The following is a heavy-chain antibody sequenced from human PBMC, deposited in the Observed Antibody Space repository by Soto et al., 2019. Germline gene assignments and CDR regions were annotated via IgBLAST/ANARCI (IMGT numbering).Heavy chain of an antibody. CDR2: ISWNSGSI. V-gene: IGHV3-9*01. J-gene: IGHJ4*02. CDR1: RFTFDDYA. CDR3: AKVLSAGDYYDSSGYPKASY. Sequence: EVQLVESGGGLVQPGRSLRLSCAASRFTFDDYAMHWVRQAPGKGLEWVSGISWNSGSIGYADSVKGRFTISRDNAKNSLYLQMNSLRAEDTALYYCAKVLSAGDYYDSSGYPKASYWGQGTLVTVSS. D-gene: IGHD3-22*01.